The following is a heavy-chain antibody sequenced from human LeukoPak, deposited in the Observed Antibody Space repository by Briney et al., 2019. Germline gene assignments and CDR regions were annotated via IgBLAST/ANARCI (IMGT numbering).Heavy chain of an antibody. Sequence: GGSLRLSCAASGFTFSSYGMSWVRQGPGKGLEWVSFISGGGRSSNYADSVKGRFTISRDTYKNTVDLHMSRLRADDAAVYYCARSTGSGILFPNDHWGRGTLVTVSS. CDR1: GFTFSSYG. CDR2: ISGGGRSS. J-gene: IGHJ5*02. D-gene: IGHD3-10*01. V-gene: IGHV3-23*01. CDR3: ARSTGSGILFPNDH.